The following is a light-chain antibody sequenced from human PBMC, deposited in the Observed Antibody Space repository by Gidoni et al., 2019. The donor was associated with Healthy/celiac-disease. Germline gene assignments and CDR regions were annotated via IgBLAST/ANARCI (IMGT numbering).Light chain of an antibody. CDR2: GAS. Sequence: EIVLTQSPGTLSLSPGERATLSCRASQSVSSSYLAWYQQKPGQAPRLPIYGASSRATGIPDRFSGSGSGTDFTLTISRLEPEDFAVYYCQQYGSSPRLTFGGXTKVEIK. CDR1: QSVSSSY. J-gene: IGKJ4*01. CDR3: QQYGSSPRLT. V-gene: IGKV3-20*01.